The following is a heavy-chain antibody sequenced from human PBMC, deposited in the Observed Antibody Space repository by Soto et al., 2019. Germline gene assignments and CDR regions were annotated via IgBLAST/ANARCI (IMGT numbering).Heavy chain of an antibody. Sequence: ASETLSLTCTVSGGSISSDSYYWGWIRQSPEKGLEWIASISYSGSTYYNPTLKSRPIISVDTSKSQFSLKLSSVTAADTAVYYCARDRGYKFDYWGQGTLVTVSS. CDR1: GGSISSDSYY. J-gene: IGHJ4*02. D-gene: IGHD5-12*01. CDR2: ISYSGST. CDR3: ARDRGYKFDY. V-gene: IGHV4-39*07.